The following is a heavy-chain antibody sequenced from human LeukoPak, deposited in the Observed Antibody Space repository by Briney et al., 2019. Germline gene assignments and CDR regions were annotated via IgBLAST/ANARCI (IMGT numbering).Heavy chain of an antibody. Sequence: GGSLRLSCAASGFTFSSHSMNWVRQAPGKGLEWVSYISSSSITTHYADSVKGRFTISRDNAKNSLYLQMNSLRDEDTAVYYCARDLTSVPTRWGQGILVTVSS. J-gene: IGHJ4*02. V-gene: IGHV3-48*02. CDR2: ISSSSITT. D-gene: IGHD4-17*01. CDR1: GFTFSSHS. CDR3: ARDLTSVPTR.